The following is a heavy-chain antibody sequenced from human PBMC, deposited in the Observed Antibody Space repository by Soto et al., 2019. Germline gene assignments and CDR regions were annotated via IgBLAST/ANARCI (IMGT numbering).Heavy chain of an antibody. D-gene: IGHD5-12*01. CDR2: TTDEANGYTT. CDR3: SADIVGTGTY. V-gene: IGHV3-72*01. CDR1: GFTLSDHS. J-gene: IGHJ4*02. Sequence: EVQVVESGGALVQPGGSLRLSCAVSGFTLSDHSMDWVRQAPGKGLEWVGRTTDEANGYTTQYAASVKGRFTISRDDSKNSLYLQLNSLKTEDTAIYYCSADIVGTGTYWGQGTLVTVSS.